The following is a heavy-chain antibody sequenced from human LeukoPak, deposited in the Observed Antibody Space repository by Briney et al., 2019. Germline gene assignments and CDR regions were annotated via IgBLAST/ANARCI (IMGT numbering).Heavy chain of an antibody. CDR1: GYHFPIYW. D-gene: IGHD6-13*01. CDR2: IYPDDSNT. Sequence: GESLEISCQGSGYHFPIYWIGWVRQLPGQGLEWMGIIYPDDSNTIYGPSFQGQVTISADKSINTAYLEWSSLKASDTAIYYCARQGAAGKYYYYYMDVWGKGTTVTVSS. V-gene: IGHV5-51*01. CDR3: ARQGAAGKYYYYYMDV. J-gene: IGHJ6*03.